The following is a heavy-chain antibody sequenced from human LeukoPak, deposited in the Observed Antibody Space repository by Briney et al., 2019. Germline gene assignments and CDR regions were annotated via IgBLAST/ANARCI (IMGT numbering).Heavy chain of an antibody. J-gene: IGHJ4*02. CDR2: IKDDGRGK. CDR3: ARDNYRVFDY. D-gene: IGHD1-1*01. V-gene: IGHV3-7*01. Sequence: PGGSLRLSCVVSGLTFSNYWMTWVRQAPGKGLEWVANIKDDGRGKNYVASVKGRFTISRDNAKNSVYLQMNNLRPDDTAVYYCARDNYRVFDYWGQGTLVTVSS. CDR1: GLTFSNYW.